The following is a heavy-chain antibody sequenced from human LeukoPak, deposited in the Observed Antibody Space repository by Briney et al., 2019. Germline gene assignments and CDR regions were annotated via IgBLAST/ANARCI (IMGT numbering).Heavy chain of an antibody. CDR1: GGTLSSYA. CDR3: ARGVDTAMAYYYYYGMDV. D-gene: IGHD5-18*01. Sequence: ASVKVSCKASGGTLSSYAISWVRQAPGQGLEWMGWISAYNGNTNYAQKLQGRVTMTTDTSTSTAYMELRSLRSDDTAVYYCARGVDTAMAYYYYYGMDVWGQGTTVTVSS. V-gene: IGHV1-18*01. CDR2: ISAYNGNT. J-gene: IGHJ6*02.